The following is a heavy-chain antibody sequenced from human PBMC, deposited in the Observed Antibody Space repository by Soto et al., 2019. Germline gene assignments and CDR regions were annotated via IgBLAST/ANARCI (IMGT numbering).Heavy chain of an antibody. CDR3: ARDTETLGPRANDALDI. CDR1: GYTFSAYT. Sequence: QAQLVQSGAEIKKPGASVNVSCKATGYTFSAYTMNWVRQAPGQSLEWMGWINAGSGNTKYSQNFQGRVSITRDTSASTVYMALTGLTAEDTAVYYCARDTETLGPRANDALDIWGQGTMVTFSA. CDR2: INAGSGNT. D-gene: IGHD3-3*02. J-gene: IGHJ3*02. V-gene: IGHV1-3*01.